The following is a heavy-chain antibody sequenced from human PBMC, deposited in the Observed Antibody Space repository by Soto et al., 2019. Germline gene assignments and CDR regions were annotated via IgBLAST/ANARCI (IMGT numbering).Heavy chain of an antibody. Sequence: QLQLQESGPGLVKPSETLSLTCTVSGGSISSSSYYWGWIRQPPGKGLEWIGSIYYRGNTYYNPSRNSRVTVPVDTSKSHFSPQLSSVTAADPAVYYCAREGGGYCRGGSCPVDYWGQGTLVTVSS. V-gene: IGHV4-39*02. CDR1: GGSISSSSYY. J-gene: IGHJ4*02. CDR2: IYYRGNT. D-gene: IGHD2-15*01. CDR3: AREGGGYCRGGSCPVDY.